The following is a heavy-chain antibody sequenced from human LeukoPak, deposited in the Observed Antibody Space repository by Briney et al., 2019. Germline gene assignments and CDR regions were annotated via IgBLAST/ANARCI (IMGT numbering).Heavy chain of an antibody. Sequence: ASVKVSCKASGYTFTGYYMHWVRQAPGQGLEWMGWINPNSGGTNYAQKFQGRVTMTRDTSISTAYMELSRLRSDDTAVYYCARTGIDDYGDYIGFGYWGQGTLVTVSS. CDR3: ARTGIDDYGDYIGFGY. CDR2: INPNSGGT. J-gene: IGHJ4*02. CDR1: GYTFTGYY. V-gene: IGHV1-2*02. D-gene: IGHD4-17*01.